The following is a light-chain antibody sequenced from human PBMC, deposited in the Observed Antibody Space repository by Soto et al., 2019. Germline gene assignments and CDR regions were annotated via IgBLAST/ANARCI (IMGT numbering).Light chain of an antibody. V-gene: IGLV2-14*01. J-gene: IGLJ1*01. CDR3: SSYTSIIF. CDR2: DVS. Sequence: QSALTQPASVSGSPGQSITISCTGTSSDVGGYNYVSWYQQHPGKAPKLMIYDVSNRPSGVSNRFSGSKSGNTASLTISGLQAEDEADYYCSSYTSIIFFGTGTKLTVL. CDR1: SSDVGGYNY.